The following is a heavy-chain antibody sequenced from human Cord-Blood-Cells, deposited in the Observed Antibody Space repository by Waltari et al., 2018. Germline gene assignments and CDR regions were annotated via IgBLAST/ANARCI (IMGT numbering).Heavy chain of an antibody. CDR1: GGSISSSSYY. V-gene: IGHV4-39*01. CDR3: ASSFGSGSYYWYFDL. D-gene: IGHD3-10*01. CDR2: IYYSGST. Sequence: QLQLQASGPGLVKPSETLSLTCTVSGGSISSSSYYWGWIRQPPGKGLEWIGSIYYSGSTYYNPSLKSRVTISVDTSKNQFSLKLSSVTAADTAVYYCASSFGSGSYYWYFDLWGRGTLVTVSS. J-gene: IGHJ2*01.